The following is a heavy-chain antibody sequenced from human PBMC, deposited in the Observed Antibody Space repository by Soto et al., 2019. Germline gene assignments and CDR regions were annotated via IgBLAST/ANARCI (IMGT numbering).Heavy chain of an antibody. Sequence: QVQLVQSGAEVKKPGASVKVSCKASGYTFTSYVISWVRQAPGQWLEWMGWISAYNGNTNYAQKLQGRVNMNTDTSTSTDYMELRSLRSDDTAVYYCARALPLYHDFWRGPYFDYWGQGTLVTVSS. CDR2: ISAYNGNT. CDR1: GYTFTSYV. CDR3: ARALPLYHDFWRGPYFDY. D-gene: IGHD3-3*01. V-gene: IGHV1-18*01. J-gene: IGHJ4*02.